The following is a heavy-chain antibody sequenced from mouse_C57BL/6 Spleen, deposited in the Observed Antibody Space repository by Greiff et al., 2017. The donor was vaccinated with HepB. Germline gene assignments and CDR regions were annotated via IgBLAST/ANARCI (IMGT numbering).Heavy chain of an antibody. CDR2: IYPGDGDT. V-gene: IGHV1-82*01. D-gene: IGHD2-4*01. CDR1: GYAFSSSW. Sequence: QVQLQQSGPELVKPGASVKISCKASGYAFSSSWMNWVKQRPGKGLEWIGRIYPGDGDTNYNGKFKGKATLTADKSSSTAYMQLSSLTSEDSAVYFCATYDSLRGFAYWGQGTLVTVSA. J-gene: IGHJ3*01. CDR3: ATYDSLRGFAY.